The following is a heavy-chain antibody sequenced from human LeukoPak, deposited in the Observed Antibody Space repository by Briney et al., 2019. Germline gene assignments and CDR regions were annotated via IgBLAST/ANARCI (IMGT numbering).Heavy chain of an antibody. J-gene: IGHJ4*02. Sequence: SETLSLTCTVSGGSISSGDYYWSWIRQPPGKGLEWIGYIYYSGSTYYNPSLKSRVTISVDTSKNQFSLKLSSVTAADTAVYYCARGGSYGDYVDYWGQGTLVTVSS. D-gene: IGHD4-17*01. CDR2: IYYSGST. CDR1: GGSISSGDYY. V-gene: IGHV4-30-4*01. CDR3: ARGGSYGDYVDY.